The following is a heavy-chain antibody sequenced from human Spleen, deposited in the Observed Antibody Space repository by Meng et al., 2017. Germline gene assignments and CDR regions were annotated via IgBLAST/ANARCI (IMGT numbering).Heavy chain of an antibody. CDR2: INHSGST. V-gene: IGHV4-34*01. D-gene: IGHD4-11*01. CDR1: GGAFSDDY. J-gene: IGHJ4*02. CDR3: ARGPTTMAHDFDY. Sequence: GAGRLKPSETRSLTLLFSGGAFSDDYWGWIRQPPGKGLEWIGEINHSGSTNYNPSLESRATISVDTSQNNLSLKLSSVTAADSAVYYCARGPTTMAHDFDYWGQGTLVTVSS.